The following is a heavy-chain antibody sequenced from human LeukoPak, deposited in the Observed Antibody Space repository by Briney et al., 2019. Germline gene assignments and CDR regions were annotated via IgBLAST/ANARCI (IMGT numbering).Heavy chain of an antibody. V-gene: IGHV3-48*01. D-gene: IGHD3-10*01. CDR1: GFAFSSYG. J-gene: IGHJ4*02. Sequence: GGSLRLSCVASGFAFSSYGMNWVGQAPGKGLEWGSYMGGDFATRYADSVKGRFTISRDNATNSLSLQLNSLRADDTPVYYCTTPDYYRGAESYGGDFWGQGTLVTVSS. CDR3: TTPDYYRGAESYGGDF. CDR2: MGGDFATR.